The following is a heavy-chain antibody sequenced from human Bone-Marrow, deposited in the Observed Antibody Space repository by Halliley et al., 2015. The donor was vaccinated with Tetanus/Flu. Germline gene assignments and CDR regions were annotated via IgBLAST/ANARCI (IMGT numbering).Heavy chain of an antibody. J-gene: IGHJ1*01. CDR1: GFTFSSYW. D-gene: IGHD3-22*01. V-gene: IGHV3-74*01. CDR2: INSDGSTT. Sequence: SLRLSCAASGFTFSSYWMHWVRQAPGKGLVWVSRINSDGSTTNYADSVKGRFTISRDNAKNTLYLQMNSLRAEDTAVYYCATETYYYHTSGYSLVYFKHWGQGPLVTVSS. CDR3: ATETYYYHTSGYSLVYFKH.